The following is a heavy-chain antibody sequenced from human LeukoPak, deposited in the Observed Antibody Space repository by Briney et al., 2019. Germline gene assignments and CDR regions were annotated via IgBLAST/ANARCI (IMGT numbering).Heavy chain of an antibody. CDR3: ARGRWELEF. CDR1: GFTFSDYY. V-gene: IGHV3-11*06. Sequence: GGSLRLSCSASGFTFSDYYMSWVRQAPGKGLEWLSYISTSSSYTNYADSVKGRFTISRGNAKNSLYLQMNSLGADDTAVYYCARGRWELEFGGQGTLVTVSS. D-gene: IGHD3-10*01. CDR2: ISTSSSYT. J-gene: IGHJ4*02.